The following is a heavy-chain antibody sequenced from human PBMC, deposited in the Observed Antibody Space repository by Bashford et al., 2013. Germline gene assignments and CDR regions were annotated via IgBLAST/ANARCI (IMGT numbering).Heavy chain of an antibody. Sequence: SSETLSLTCAVYGGSFSGYYWSWIRQPPGKGLEWIGEINHSGSTNYNPSLKSRVTISVDTSKNQFSLKLSSVTAADTAVYYCAREVAAREGPYYYYYYMDVWGKGTTVTVSS. CDR2: INHSGST. CDR3: AREVAAREGPYYYYYYMDV. J-gene: IGHJ6*03. D-gene: IGHD6-6*01. V-gene: IGHV4-34*01. CDR1: GGSFSGYY.